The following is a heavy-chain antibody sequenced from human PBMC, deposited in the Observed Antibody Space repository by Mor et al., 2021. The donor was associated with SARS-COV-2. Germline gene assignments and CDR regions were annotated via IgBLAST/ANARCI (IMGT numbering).Heavy chain of an antibody. CDR2: INTNTGNP. J-gene: IGHJ4*02. CDR3: ARPSYSSSWQFDY. V-gene: IGHV7-4-1*02. Sequence: INTNTGNPTYAQGFTGRFVFSLDTSVSTAYLQISSLKAEDTAVYYCARPSYSSSWQFDYWGQGTLVTVSS. D-gene: IGHD6-13*01.